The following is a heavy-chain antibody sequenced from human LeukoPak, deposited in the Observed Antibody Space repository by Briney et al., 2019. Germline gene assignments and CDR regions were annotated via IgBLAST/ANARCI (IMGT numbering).Heavy chain of an antibody. CDR2: INHSGST. CDR1: GGSFSGYY. Sequence: SETLSLTCAVYGGSFSGYYWSWIRQPPGKGPEWIGEINHSGSTNYNPSLKSRVTISVDTSKNQFSLKLSSVTAADTAVYYCARHRSEELLGAFDIWGQGTMVTVSS. J-gene: IGHJ3*02. CDR3: ARHRSEELLGAFDI. D-gene: IGHD1-26*01. V-gene: IGHV4-34*01.